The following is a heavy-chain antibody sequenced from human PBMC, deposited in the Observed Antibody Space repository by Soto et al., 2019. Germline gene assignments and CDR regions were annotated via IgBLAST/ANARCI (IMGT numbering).Heavy chain of an antibody. CDR2: ISGSGGST. Sequence: GGSLRLSCAASGFTFSSYAMSWVRQAPGKGLEWVSAISGSGGSTYYADSVKGRFTISRDNSKNTLYRQMNSLRAEDTAVYYCAKDLAGYYDFWSGYPGLNWFDPWGQGTLVTVSS. V-gene: IGHV3-23*01. D-gene: IGHD3-3*01. CDR3: AKDLAGYYDFWSGYPGLNWFDP. J-gene: IGHJ5*02. CDR1: GFTFSSYA.